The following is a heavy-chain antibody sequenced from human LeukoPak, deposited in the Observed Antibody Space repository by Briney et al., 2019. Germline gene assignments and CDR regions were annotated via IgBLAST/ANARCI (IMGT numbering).Heavy chain of an antibody. J-gene: IGHJ4*02. CDR3: ARRGQGFDY. CDR2: IYYSGST. CDR1: GGSISSYY. Sequence: SETLSLTCTVSGGSISSYYWSWIRQPPGKGLEWIGSIYYSGSTNYNPSLKSRVTISVDTSKNQFSLKLSSVTAADTAVYYCARRGQGFDYWGQGTLVTVSS. V-gene: IGHV4-59*01.